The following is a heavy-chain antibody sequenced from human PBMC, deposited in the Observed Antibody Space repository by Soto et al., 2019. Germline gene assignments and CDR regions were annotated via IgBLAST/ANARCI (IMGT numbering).Heavy chain of an antibody. CDR3: ATLLSLGYCSGGSCYAPFPLDY. V-gene: IGHV1-24*01. CDR2: FDPEDGET. D-gene: IGHD2-15*01. Sequence: ASVKVSCKVSGYTLTELSMHWVRQAPGKGLEWMGGFDPEDGETIYAQKFQGRVTMTGDTSTDTAYMELSSLRSEDTAVYYCATLLSLGYCSGGSCYAPFPLDYWGQGTLVTVSS. CDR1: GYTLTELS. J-gene: IGHJ4*02.